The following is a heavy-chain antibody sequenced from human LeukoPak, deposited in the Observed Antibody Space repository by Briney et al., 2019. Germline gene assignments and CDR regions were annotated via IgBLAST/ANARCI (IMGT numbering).Heavy chain of an antibody. CDR3: ARDRGARYYDY. Sequence: PGGSLRLSCAASGFTFSNYAMQWVRQAPGKGLEWVAVIWNDGNNQYYTDSVKGRFTISRDNSKNTLYLQMNSLRAEDTAVYYCARDRGARYYDYWGQGTQVSVSS. CDR2: IWNDGNNQ. CDR1: GFTFSNYA. J-gene: IGHJ4*02. D-gene: IGHD3-10*01. V-gene: IGHV3-33*01.